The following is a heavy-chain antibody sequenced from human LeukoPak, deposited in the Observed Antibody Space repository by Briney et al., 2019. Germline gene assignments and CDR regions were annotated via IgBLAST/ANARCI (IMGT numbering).Heavy chain of an antibody. CDR2: IYYSGSP. CDR1: GGSMSSYY. D-gene: IGHD3-10*01. J-gene: IGHJ5*01. V-gene: IGHV4-59*01. Sequence: PSETLSLTCNVSGGSMSSYYWSWIRQPPGKGLEWIGYIYYSGSPKYNPSLKSRVTITVDTSKNQFSLKVSSVTAADTAVYYCARDSLVSGFDSWGQGTLVTVSS. CDR3: ARDSLVSGFDS.